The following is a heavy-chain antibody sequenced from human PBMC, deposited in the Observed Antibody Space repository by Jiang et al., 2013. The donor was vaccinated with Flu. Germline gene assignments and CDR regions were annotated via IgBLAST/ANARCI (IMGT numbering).Heavy chain of an antibody. CDR2: IYYSGST. V-gene: IGHV4-61*01. Sequence: LLKPSETLSLTCTVSGGSVSSGSYYWSWIRQPPGKGLEWIGYIYYSGSTNYNPSLKSRVTISVDTSKNQFSLKLSSVTAADTAVYYCARQTTVTTYSPYYYYGMDVWGQGTTVTVSS. CDR3: ARQTTVTTYSPYYYYGMDV. CDR1: GGSVSSGSYY. D-gene: IGHD4-17*01. J-gene: IGHJ6*02.